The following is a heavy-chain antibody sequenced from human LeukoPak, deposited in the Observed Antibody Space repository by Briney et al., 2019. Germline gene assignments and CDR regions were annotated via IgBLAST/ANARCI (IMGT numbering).Heavy chain of an antibody. V-gene: IGHV4-59*01. CDR1: GGSISSYY. D-gene: IGHD2-15*01. CDR3: ARDRYCSGGSCYHWFDP. J-gene: IGHJ5*02. CDR2: IYYSGST. Sequence: SETLSLTCTVSGGSISSYYWSWIRQPPGKGLEWIGYIYYSGSTNYNPSLKSRVTISVDTSKNQFSLKLSSVTAADTAVYYCARDRYCSGGSCYHWFDPWGQGTLVTVSS.